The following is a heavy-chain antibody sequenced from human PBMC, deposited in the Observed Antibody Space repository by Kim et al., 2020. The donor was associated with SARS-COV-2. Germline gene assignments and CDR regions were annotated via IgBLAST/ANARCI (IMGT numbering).Heavy chain of an antibody. V-gene: IGHV3-11*01. D-gene: IGHD6-6*01. CDR2: ISSSGTDT. J-gene: IGHJ5*02. CDR1: GFTFSEYY. Sequence: GGSLRLSCAASGFTFSEYYMSWIRQAPGKGLEWVSYISSSGTDTYYADSVKGRFTISRDNAKNSLYLQMNSLRGEDTAVYYCARGSWGSDPWGQGTLVTVSS. CDR3: ARGSWGSDP.